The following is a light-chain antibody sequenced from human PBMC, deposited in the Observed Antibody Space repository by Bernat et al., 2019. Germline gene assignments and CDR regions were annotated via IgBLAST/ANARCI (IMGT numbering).Light chain of an antibody. CDR2: GAS. Sequence: DIVLTQSPGTLSLSPGERATLSCRASQTIGSSSLSWYQKKPGQAPRLLTYGASSRATVIPARFSGSGSGTYFTLTLTRLEPEAFAVFYCQHSGISLWTFGQGTKVEIK. CDR1: QTIGSSS. CDR3: QHSGISLWT. V-gene: IGKV3-20*01. J-gene: IGKJ1*01.